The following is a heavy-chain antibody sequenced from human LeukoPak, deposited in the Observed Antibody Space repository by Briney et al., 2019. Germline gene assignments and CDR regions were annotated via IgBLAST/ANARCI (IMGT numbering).Heavy chain of an antibody. J-gene: IGHJ5*02. D-gene: IGHD6-13*01. CDR1: GGSISSSDYY. CDR2: IYYSGST. V-gene: IGHV4-39*07. Sequence: SETLSLTCTVSGGSISSSDYYWGWIRQPPGKGLEWIGSIYYSGSTYYSPSLKSRVTISVDTSKNQFSLKLSSVTAADTAVYYCAQEELGIADHWGQGTLVTVSS. CDR3: AQEELGIADH.